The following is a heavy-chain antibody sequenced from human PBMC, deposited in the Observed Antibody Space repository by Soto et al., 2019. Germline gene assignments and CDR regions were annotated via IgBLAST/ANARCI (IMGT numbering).Heavy chain of an antibody. CDR2: INAGNGNT. D-gene: IGHD1-26*01. V-gene: IGHV1-3*01. Sequence: QVQLVQSGAEVKKPGASVKVSCKASGYTFTSYAMHWVRQAPGHRLEWMGWINAGNGNTKYSQKFQGRVTITRDTSASTAYMSLSSLRSDDTAVYYGARDVGATGDWGQGTLVTVSS. CDR3: ARDVGATGD. CDR1: GYTFTSYA. J-gene: IGHJ1*01.